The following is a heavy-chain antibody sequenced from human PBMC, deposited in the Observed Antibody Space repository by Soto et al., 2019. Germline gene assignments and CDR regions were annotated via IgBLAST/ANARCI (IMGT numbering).Heavy chain of an antibody. CDR3: GRVVEGATRHTDPDS. CDR2: VYHNGGA. CDR1: GVSIHNSHSF. V-gene: IGHV4-39*01. J-gene: IGHJ5*01. D-gene: IGHD2-21*01. Sequence: QVHLQESGPGLVKPSETLSLTCTVSGVSIHNSHSFWGWIRQPPGKGLQFIASVYHNGGAHYNSSLKSRVTISVDTANNQVSLRMRSLTAADTAFYYCGRVVEGATRHTDPDSWGQGILVTVSS.